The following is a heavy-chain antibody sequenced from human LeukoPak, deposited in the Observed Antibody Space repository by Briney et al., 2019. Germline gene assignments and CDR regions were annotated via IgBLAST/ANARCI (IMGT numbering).Heavy chain of an antibody. CDR3: ARNLGYCSSPSCNNGMDV. D-gene: IGHD2-2*01. J-gene: IGHJ6*02. V-gene: IGHV3-30*04. CDR2: ISYDGSNK. CDR1: GFTFSSYA. Sequence: GGSLRLSCAASGFTFSSYAMHWVRQAPGKGLEWVAVISYDGSNKYYADSVKGRFTISRDNSKNTLYLQMNSLRAEDPAVYYCARNLGYCSSPSCNNGMDVWAKGPRSPSP.